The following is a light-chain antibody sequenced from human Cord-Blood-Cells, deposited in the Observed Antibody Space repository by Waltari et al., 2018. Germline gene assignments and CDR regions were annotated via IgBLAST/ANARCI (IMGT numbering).Light chain of an antibody. J-gene: IGKJ3*01. CDR1: ASVLYSSNNKNY. CDR2: WAS. Sequence: DIVMTQSPDSLAVSLGGRATINSTSTASVLYSSNNKNYLAWYQQKPGQPPKLLIYWASTRESGVPDRFSGSGSGTDFTLTISSLQAEDVAVYYCQQYYSTPFTFGPGTKVDIK. CDR3: QQYYSTPFT. V-gene: IGKV4-1*01.